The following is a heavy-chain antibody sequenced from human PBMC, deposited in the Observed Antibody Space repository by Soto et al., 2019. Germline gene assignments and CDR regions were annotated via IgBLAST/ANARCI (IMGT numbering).Heavy chain of an antibody. D-gene: IGHD5-18*01. CDR2: IYYSGST. V-gene: IGHV4-61*08. J-gene: IGHJ5*02. CDR1: GGSVSSGDYY. Sequence: PSDTLALSCTASGGSVSSGDYYWRWIRQPPGKGLEWIGYIYYSGSTNYNPSLKSRVSISLDTSKNQFSLRLTSVTAADTAVYYCARIPVDTYMINWFDPWGQGTLVTVSS. CDR3: ARIPVDTYMINWFDP.